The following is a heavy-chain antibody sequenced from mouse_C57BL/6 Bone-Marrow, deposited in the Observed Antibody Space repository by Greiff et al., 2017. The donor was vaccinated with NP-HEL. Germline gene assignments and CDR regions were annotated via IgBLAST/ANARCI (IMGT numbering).Heavy chain of an antibody. Sequence: DVHLVESGGGLVQPKGSLKLSCAASGFSFNTYAMNWVRQAPGKGLEWVARIRSKSNNYATYYADSVKDRFTISRDDSESMLYLQMNNLKTEDTAMYYCVSDGYFWYFDVWGTGTTVTVSS. CDR1: GFSFNTYA. CDR3: VSDGYFWYFDV. V-gene: IGHV10-1*01. CDR2: IRSKSNNYAT. D-gene: IGHD2-3*01. J-gene: IGHJ1*03.